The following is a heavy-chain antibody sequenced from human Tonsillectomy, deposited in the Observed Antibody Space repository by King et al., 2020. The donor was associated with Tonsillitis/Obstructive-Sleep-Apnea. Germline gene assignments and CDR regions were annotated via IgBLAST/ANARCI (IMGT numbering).Heavy chain of an antibody. CDR3: ARDPVGATTNFDY. Sequence: QLQESGPGLVKPSQTLSLTCTVSGGSISSGGYYWNWIRQHPGKGLEWIGYIYYSGSTYYNLSLKSRVIISVDTSKNQFSLKLSSVTAADTAVYYCARDPVGATTNFDYWGQGTLVTVSS. CDR2: IYYSGST. V-gene: IGHV4-31*03. J-gene: IGHJ4*02. CDR1: GGSISSGGYY. D-gene: IGHD1-26*01.